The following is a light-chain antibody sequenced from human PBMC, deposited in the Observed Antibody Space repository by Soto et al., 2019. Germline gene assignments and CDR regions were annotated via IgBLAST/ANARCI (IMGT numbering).Light chain of an antibody. CDR3: QQYGSSPPT. CDR2: GAS. CDR1: QSVSSSY. Sequence: EIVLTQSPGTLSLSPGERATLSCRASQSVSSSYLAWYQQKPGQAPRLLIYGASSRATGIPDRFSGSGSGPDFTLTISRLEPEDFAVYYCQQYGSSPPTFGPGTKVDIK. J-gene: IGKJ3*01. V-gene: IGKV3-20*01.